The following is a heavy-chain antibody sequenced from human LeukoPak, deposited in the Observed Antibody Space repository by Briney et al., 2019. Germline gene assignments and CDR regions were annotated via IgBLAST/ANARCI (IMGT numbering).Heavy chain of an antibody. CDR2: IYYSGST. CDR3: ARNSPNLVVPAAIAHFDY. CDR1: GGSISNSGGFY. V-gene: IGHV4-31*02. Sequence: SETLSLTCTVSGGSISNSGGFYWSWIRQHPGKGLEWIGYIYYSGSTYYNPSLKSRVTISVDTSKNQFSLKLSSVTAADTAVYYCARNSPNLVVPAAIAHFDYWGQGTLVTVSS. D-gene: IGHD2-2*01. J-gene: IGHJ4*02.